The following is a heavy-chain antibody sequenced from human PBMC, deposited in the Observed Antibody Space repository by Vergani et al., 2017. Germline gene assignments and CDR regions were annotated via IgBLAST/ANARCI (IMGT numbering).Heavy chain of an antibody. CDR1: GGSFSGYY. Sequence: QVQLQQWGAGLLKPSETLSLTCAVYGGSFSGYYWSWIRQPPGKGLEWIGYISYSGSTYYNPSLKSRVAISLDTSKNHFSLRLTSVTAADTAVYYCARAEGSWWFDPWGQGTLVTVSS. J-gene: IGHJ5*02. CDR2: ISYSGST. V-gene: IGHV4-34*01. CDR3: ARAEGSWWFDP.